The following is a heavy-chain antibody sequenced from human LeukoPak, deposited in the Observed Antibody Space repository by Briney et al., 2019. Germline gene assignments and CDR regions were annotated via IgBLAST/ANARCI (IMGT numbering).Heavy chain of an antibody. CDR1: GFTFSSYG. Sequence: RAGGSLRLSCAASGFTFSSYGMHWVRQAPGKGLEWVAVIWYDGSNKYYADSVKGRFTISRDNSKNTLYLQMNSLRAEDTAVYYCAKDRTHSFYDSSGYYPDYWGQGTLVTVSS. D-gene: IGHD3-22*01. CDR2: IWYDGSNK. V-gene: IGHV3-33*06. CDR3: AKDRTHSFYDSSGYYPDY. J-gene: IGHJ4*02.